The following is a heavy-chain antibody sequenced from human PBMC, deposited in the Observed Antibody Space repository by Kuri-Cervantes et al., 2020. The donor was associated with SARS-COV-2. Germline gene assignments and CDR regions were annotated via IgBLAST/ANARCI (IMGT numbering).Heavy chain of an antibody. CDR2: LYYSGGT. Sequence: GSLRLSCTVSGGSISTYYWSWIRQPPGKGLEWIGYLYYSGGTNYNPSLKSRVTISLDTSKNQFSLKLSSVTAADTAVYYCATGSYYVAYDYWGQGTLVTVSS. CDR1: GGSISTYY. CDR3: ATGSYYVAYDY. D-gene: IGHD1-26*01. V-gene: IGHV4-59*01. J-gene: IGHJ4*02.